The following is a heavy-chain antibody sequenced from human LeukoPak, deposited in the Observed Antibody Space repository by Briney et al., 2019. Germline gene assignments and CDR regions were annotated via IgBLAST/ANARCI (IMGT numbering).Heavy chain of an antibody. D-gene: IGHD3-22*01. Sequence: GESLKISCKRSVYSFTIYCIGWVRDMPGKGREWMGIFYPGDSDTRYRPSFQAHVTISVDKSITTAYLQWSSLQAPDTAMYYCARRSGFGGSGYYFDYWGQGTLVTVSS. CDR2: FYPGDSDT. V-gene: IGHV5-51*01. CDR3: ARRSGFGGSGYYFDY. J-gene: IGHJ4*02. CDR1: VYSFTIYC.